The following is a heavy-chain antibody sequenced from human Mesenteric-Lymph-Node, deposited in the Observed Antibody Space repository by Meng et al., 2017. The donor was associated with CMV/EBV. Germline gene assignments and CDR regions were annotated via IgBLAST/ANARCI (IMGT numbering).Heavy chain of an antibody. CDR1: GFTFSDCG. CDR2: IRYDGTNK. J-gene: IGHJ4*02. CDR3: AKVGSGWYGIDY. V-gene: IGHV3-30*02. D-gene: IGHD6-19*01. Sequence: GGSLRLSYAVSGFTFSDCGVHWVRQAPGKGLEWVAFIRYDGTNKYYADSVKGRFTISRDNSKNTLYLQMNSLRAEDTAVYYCAKVGSGWYGIDYWGQGTLVTVSS.